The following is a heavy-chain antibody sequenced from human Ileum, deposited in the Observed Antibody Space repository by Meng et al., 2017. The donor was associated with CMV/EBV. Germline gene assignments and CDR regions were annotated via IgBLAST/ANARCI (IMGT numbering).Heavy chain of an antibody. CDR1: GGTFSSYA. J-gene: IGHJ5*02. CDR3: ARLAGARRTWFAWFDP. CDR2: IIPILGIA. D-gene: IGHD6-19*01. V-gene: IGHV1-69*10. Sequence: GGTFSSYAISWVRQAPGQGLEWMGGIIPILGIANYAQKFQGRVTITADKSTSTAYMELSSLRSEDTAVYYCARLAGARRTWFAWFDPWGQGTLVTVSS.